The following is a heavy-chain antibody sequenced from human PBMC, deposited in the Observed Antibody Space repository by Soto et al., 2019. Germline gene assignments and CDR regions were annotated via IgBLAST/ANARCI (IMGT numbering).Heavy chain of an antibody. J-gene: IGHJ4*02. CDR1: GGSISSGGYS. Sequence: SETLSLTCAVSGGSISSGGYSWSWIRQPPGKGLEWIGYIHQSGSAYYNPSLKSRVTISVDRSKNQFSLKLSSVTAADTAVYYCARGGVDYYDSSGYYFSPYYFDYWGQGTLVNVSS. CDR3: ARGGVDYYDSSGYYFSPYYFDY. D-gene: IGHD3-22*01. V-gene: IGHV4-30-2*01. CDR2: IHQSGSA.